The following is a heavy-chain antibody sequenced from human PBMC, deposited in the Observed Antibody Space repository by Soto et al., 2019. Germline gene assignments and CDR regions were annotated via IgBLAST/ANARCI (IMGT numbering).Heavy chain of an antibody. V-gene: IGHV3-21*01. CDR2: ISSSSSYI. D-gene: IGHD6-19*01. J-gene: IGHJ6*02. CDR3: ARDGIAVAGTTRYYYYGMDV. CDR1: GFTFSSYS. Sequence: EVQLVESGGGLVKPGGSLRLSCAASGFTFSSYSMNWVRQAPGKGLEWVSSISSSSSYIYYADSVKGRFTISRDNAKNSLYLQMNSLRAEDTAVYYCARDGIAVAGTTRYYYYGMDVWGQGTTVTVSS.